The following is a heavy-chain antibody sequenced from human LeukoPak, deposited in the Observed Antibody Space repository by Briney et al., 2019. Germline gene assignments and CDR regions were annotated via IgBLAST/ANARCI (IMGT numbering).Heavy chain of an antibody. D-gene: IGHD3-3*01. CDR1: GLTFSNYG. CDR2: ISGSGGNT. CDR3: ARDERLLSFLK. V-gene: IGHV3-23*01. J-gene: IGHJ4*02. Sequence: GGTLRLPCAASGLTFSNYGMSWVRQAPGKGLEWVSAISGSGGNTYYADSVKGRFTISRDNSKNTLYLQMNSLRAEDTAIYYCARDERLLSFLKWGQGTLVTVSS.